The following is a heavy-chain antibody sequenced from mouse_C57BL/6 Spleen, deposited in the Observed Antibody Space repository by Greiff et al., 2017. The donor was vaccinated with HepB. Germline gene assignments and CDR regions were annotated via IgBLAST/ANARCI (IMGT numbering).Heavy chain of an antibody. D-gene: IGHD1-1*01. CDR3: AIYGSSYSAWFAY. J-gene: IGHJ3*01. V-gene: IGHV1-64*01. Sequence: QVQLQQPGAELVKPGASVKLSCKASGYTFTSYWMHWVKQRPGQGLEWIGMIHPNSGSTNYNEKFKSKATLTVDKSSSTAYMQLSSLTSEDSAVYYCAIYGSSYSAWFAYWGQGTLVTVSA. CDR1: GYTFTSYW. CDR2: IHPNSGST.